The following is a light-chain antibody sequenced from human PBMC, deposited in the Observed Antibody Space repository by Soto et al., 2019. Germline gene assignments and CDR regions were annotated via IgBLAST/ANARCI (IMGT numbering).Light chain of an antibody. CDR3: QQYNNWPPT. Sequence: EIVMTQSPAILSVSPGDRATLSCRAGQSVSNNLAWYQQKPGQTPRLVIYGASNRATGVPARFSGSGSGTDFTLTISSLQSEDFAVYYCQQYNNWPPTFGQGTKVDIK. J-gene: IGKJ1*01. V-gene: IGKV3-15*01. CDR2: GAS. CDR1: QSVSNN.